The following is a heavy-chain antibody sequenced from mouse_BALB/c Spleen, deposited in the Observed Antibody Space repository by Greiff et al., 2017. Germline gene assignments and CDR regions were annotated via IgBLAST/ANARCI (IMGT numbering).Heavy chain of an antibody. V-gene: IGHV2-9-2*01. Sequence: QVQLKESGPGLVAPSQSLSITCTVSGFSLTSYDISWIRQPPGKGLEWLGVIWTGGGTNYNSAFMSRLSISKDNSKSQVFLKMNSLQTDDTAIYYCVGVFHYYGYEAYWGQGTLVTVSA. J-gene: IGHJ3*01. CDR1: GFSLTSYD. CDR3: VGVFHYYGYEAY. D-gene: IGHD1-2*01. CDR2: IWTGGGT.